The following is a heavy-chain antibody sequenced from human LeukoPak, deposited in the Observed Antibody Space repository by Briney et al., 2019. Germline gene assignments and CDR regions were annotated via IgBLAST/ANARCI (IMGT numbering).Heavy chain of an antibody. CDR3: ARGIAVADY. J-gene: IGHJ4*02. CDR2: ITSSSSYI. V-gene: IGHV3-21*06. CDR1: GFTFSSYN. Sequence: GGSLRLSCAASGFTFSSYNMNWVRQAPGKGPEWVSSITSSSSYIYYADSVKGRFTISRDNAKNSLYLQMDSLRVEDTAVYYCARGIAVADYWGQGTLVTVSS. D-gene: IGHD6-19*01.